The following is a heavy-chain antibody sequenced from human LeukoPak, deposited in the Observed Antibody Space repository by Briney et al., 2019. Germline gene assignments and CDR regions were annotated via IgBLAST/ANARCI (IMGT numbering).Heavy chain of an antibody. V-gene: IGHV3-9*01. CDR1: GFTFDDYA. D-gene: IGHD5-12*01. CDR2: ISWNSGSI. CDR3: ARGLVGYSGYDRGGVY. Sequence: GGSLRLSCAASGFTFDDYAMHWVRQAPGKGLQWVSGISWNSGSIGYADSVKGRFTISRDNAKNSLYLQMNSLRAEDTAVYYCARGLVGYSGYDRGGVYWGQGTLVTVSS. J-gene: IGHJ4*02.